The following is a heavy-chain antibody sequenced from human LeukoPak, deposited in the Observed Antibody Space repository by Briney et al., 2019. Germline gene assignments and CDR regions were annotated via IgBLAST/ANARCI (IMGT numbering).Heavy chain of an antibody. CDR3: ARGAHIVVVTAGAFDI. CDR1: GYTFTSYY. Sequence: ASVKVSCKASGYTFTSYYMHRVRQAPGQGLEWMGIINPSGSSTGYAQKFQGRVAMTRDTSTSTVYMELSSLISEDTAVYYCARGAHIVVVTAGAFDIWGQGTMVTVSS. D-gene: IGHD2-21*02. V-gene: IGHV1-46*01. J-gene: IGHJ3*02. CDR2: INPSGSST.